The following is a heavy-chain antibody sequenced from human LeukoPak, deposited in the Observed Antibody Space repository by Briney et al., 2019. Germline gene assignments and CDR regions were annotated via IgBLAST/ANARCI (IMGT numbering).Heavy chain of an antibody. V-gene: IGHV1-69-2*01. J-gene: IGHJ5*02. CDR2: VDPEDGET. D-gene: IGHD1-26*01. CDR1: GYTFTDYY. Sequence: ASVKVSCKVSGYTFTDYYMHWVQQAPGKGREWMGLVDPEDGETIYAEKFQGRVTITADTSTDTAYKELSSLRSEDTAVYYCATLVGAHDWFDPWGQGTLVTVSS. CDR3: ATLVGAHDWFDP.